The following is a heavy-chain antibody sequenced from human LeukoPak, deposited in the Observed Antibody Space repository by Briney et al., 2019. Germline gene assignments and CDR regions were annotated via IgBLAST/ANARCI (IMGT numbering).Heavy chain of an antibody. CDR3: ARAPVVGSGYYYDY. D-gene: IGHD3-22*01. Sequence: ASVKVSCKASGYTFTSYVINWVRQATGQGLEWMGWMNPNSGNTGYAQKFQGRVTMTRNTSISTAYMELSSLRSEDTAVYYCARAPVVGSGYYYDYWGQGTLVTVSS. J-gene: IGHJ4*02. CDR2: MNPNSGNT. V-gene: IGHV1-8*01. CDR1: GYTFTSYV.